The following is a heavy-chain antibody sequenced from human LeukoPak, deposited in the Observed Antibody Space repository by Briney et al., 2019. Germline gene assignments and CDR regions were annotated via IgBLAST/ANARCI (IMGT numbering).Heavy chain of an antibody. CDR1: GFTFGDYA. J-gene: IGHJ4*02. V-gene: IGHV3-49*04. CDR2: IRSKAYGGTT. Sequence: GGSPRLSCTASGFTFGDYAMSWVRQAPGKGLEWVGFIRSKAYGGTTEYAASVKGRFTISREDSNSVAYVQMNSLQTQDTAVYYCTARRGGSRLDYWGQGTLVTVSS. CDR3: TARRGGSRLDY. D-gene: IGHD1-26*01.